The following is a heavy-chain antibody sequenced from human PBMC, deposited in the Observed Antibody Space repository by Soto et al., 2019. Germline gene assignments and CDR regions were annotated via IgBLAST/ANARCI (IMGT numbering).Heavy chain of an antibody. CDR1: GGSFSGYY. J-gene: IGHJ4*02. D-gene: IGHD3-10*01. V-gene: IGHV4-59*01. Sequence: PSETLSLTCAVYGGSFSGYYWSWLRQSPGRGLEWIGYVFHTGSTNYNPSLKSRVTISVDTSKNQFSLKLSSVTAADTAVYYCARGSRYYYGSGSPPLKGYFDYWGQGTLVTVSS. CDR2: VFHTGST. CDR3: ARGSRYYYGSGSPPLKGYFDY.